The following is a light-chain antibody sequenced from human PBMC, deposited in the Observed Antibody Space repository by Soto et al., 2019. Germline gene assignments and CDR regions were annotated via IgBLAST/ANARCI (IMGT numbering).Light chain of an antibody. J-gene: IGKJ3*01. Sequence: DIVMTQSPESLAVSLGERATINCKSSQSVLHYSNNKDYLAWYQQKPGQSPRLLIYWASTRESGVPDRFSGSGSGTDVTLTISSLQADDVAVYYCQQYYTTPFTFGPGTKVDI. CDR3: QQYYTTPFT. V-gene: IGKV4-1*01. CDR2: WAS. CDR1: QSVLHYSNNKDY.